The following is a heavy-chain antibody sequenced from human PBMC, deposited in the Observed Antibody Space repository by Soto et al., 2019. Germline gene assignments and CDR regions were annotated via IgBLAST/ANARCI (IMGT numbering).Heavy chain of an antibody. V-gene: IGHV4-30-2*01. CDR2: IYHSGST. CDR3: ARAQPMGYCSGGSCYGWFDP. J-gene: IGHJ5*02. CDR1: GGSISSGGYS. D-gene: IGHD2-15*01. Sequence: SETLSLTCAVSGGSISSGGYSWSWIRQPPGKGLEWIGYIYHSGSTYYNPSLKSRVTISVDRSKNQFSLKLSSVTAADTAVYYCARAQPMGYCSGGSCYGWFDPWGQGTLVTVSS.